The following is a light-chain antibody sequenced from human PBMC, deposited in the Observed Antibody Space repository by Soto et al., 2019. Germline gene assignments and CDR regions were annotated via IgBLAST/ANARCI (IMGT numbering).Light chain of an antibody. J-gene: IGKJ1*01. CDR2: LAS. CDR3: QHYNSYSEA. CDR1: QTISTS. Sequence: DIQMTQSPSTLSAFVGDRVTITCRASQTISTSLAWYQQKPGKAPKLLIYLASTLKSGVPSRFSGSGSGTEFTLTISSLQPDDFATYYCQHYNSYSEAFGQGTKVDI. V-gene: IGKV1-5*03.